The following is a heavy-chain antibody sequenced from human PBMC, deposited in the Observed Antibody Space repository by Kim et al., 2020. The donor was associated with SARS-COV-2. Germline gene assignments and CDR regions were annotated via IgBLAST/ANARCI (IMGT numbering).Heavy chain of an antibody. D-gene: IGHD3-9*01. CDR2: IWYDGSNK. CDR3: ARDATDILTGHVFDY. CDR1: GFTFSSYG. V-gene: IGHV3-33*01. Sequence: GGSLRLSCAASGFTFSSYGMHWVRQAPGKGLEWVAVIWYDGSNKYYADSVKGRFTISRDNSKNTLYLQMNSLRAEDTAVYYCARDATDILTGHVFDYWGQGTLVTVSS. J-gene: IGHJ4*02.